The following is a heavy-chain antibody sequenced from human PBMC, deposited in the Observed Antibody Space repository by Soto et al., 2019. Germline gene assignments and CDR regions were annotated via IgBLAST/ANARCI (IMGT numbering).Heavy chain of an antibody. CDR2: IFQSGST. Sequence: QVELQQWGAGLLKPSETLSLTCAVYGGSFSGYYWSWIRQPPGKGLEWIGEIFQSGSTNYNPSLKSRVTISLDTSKNQLSLKLSSVTAAHTAVYFCARKIWSGYYSFDYWGQGTLVTVSS. J-gene: IGHJ4*02. V-gene: IGHV4-34*12. CDR3: ARKIWSGYYSFDY. D-gene: IGHD3-3*01. CDR1: GGSFSGYY.